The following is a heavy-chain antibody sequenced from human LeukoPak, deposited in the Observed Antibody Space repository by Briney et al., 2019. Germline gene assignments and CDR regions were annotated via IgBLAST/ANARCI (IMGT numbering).Heavy chain of an antibody. CDR3: ARAEVNTGVDY. V-gene: IGHV4-34*01. CDR1: GGSFSGYY. Sequence: PSETLSLTCAVYGGSFSGYYWSWIRQPPGKVLEWIGEINHSGSTNYNPSLKSRVTISVDTSKNQFSLKLRCVPAADTAVYYCARAEVNTGVDYWGQGTLVTVSS. D-gene: IGHD4-17*01. CDR2: INHSGST. J-gene: IGHJ4*02.